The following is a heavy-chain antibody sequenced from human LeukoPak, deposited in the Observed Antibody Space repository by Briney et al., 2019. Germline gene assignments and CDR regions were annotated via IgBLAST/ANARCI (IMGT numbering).Heavy chain of an antibody. V-gene: IGHV3-48*03. CDR1: GFTFSNYE. Sequence: GSLRLSCDASGFTFSNYEMNWVRQAPGKGLEWVSYISYRVSTVYYAASVKGRFTISRDNAKNSLYLQMNSLSAEDTAVYYCARAIASGYDFDYWGQGTLVTVSS. CDR2: ISYRVSTV. J-gene: IGHJ4*02. D-gene: IGHD3-22*01. CDR3: ARAIASGYDFDY.